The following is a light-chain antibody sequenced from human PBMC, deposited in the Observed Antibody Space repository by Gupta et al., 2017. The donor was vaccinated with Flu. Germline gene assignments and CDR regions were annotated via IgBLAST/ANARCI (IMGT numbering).Light chain of an antibody. CDR1: QRRVSNY. CDR3: QQRENWPLFT. CDR2: DAS. J-gene: IGKJ3*01. Sequence: LFLPRGRATTACWAAQRRVSNYLAWYQQKPGQPPRLLIYDASNRATGIPDRFSGSGSGTDFTLTISSLEPEDFAVYYCQQRENWPLFTFGPGTKVDIK. V-gene: IGKV3-11*01.